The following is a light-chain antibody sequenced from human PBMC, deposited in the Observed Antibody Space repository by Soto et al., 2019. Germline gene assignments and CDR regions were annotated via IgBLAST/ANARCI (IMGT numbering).Light chain of an antibody. CDR1: QSIKNW. Sequence: DIPMTPSPSTLSASVGDRVTITCRASQSIKNWLAWYQQKPGEAPRLLIYKASTLESGVPSRFSGSGSGTDFTLTISSLQPEDFATYYCLQDYNYPLTFGGGTKVDIK. J-gene: IGKJ4*01. CDR2: KAS. V-gene: IGKV1-5*03. CDR3: LQDYNYPLT.